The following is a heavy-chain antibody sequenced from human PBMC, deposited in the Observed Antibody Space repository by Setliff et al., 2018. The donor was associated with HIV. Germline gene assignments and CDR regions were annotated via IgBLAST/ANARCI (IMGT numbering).Heavy chain of an antibody. V-gene: IGHV1-2*02. CDR2: INPNSGGT. J-gene: IGHJ4*02. D-gene: IGHD3-22*01. CDR1: GYNFHGYY. Sequence: GASVKVSCKASGYNFHGYYIHWVRQAPGQGLEWMGWINPNSGGTNSAQKFQGRVTMTRDTSISTAYMEVSRLRSDDTAIYYCATTEGGYTINSDSSGSRYFDHWGQGTLVTVSS. CDR3: ATTEGGYTINSDSSGSRYFDH.